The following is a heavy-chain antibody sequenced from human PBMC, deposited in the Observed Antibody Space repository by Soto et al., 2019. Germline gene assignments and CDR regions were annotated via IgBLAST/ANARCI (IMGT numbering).Heavy chain of an antibody. V-gene: IGHV5-51*04. CDR1: GYSFTTYW. J-gene: IGHJ4*02. CDR2: IYPGDSDT. Sequence: GEALKISFKVFGYSFTTYWIVRVRQMPGKGLEWMGIIYPGDSDTRYSPSFQGQVTISADKPISTAYLQWSSLKASDTAMYYGARRCGGDCSFDYWGQGTLVTVSS. D-gene: IGHD2-21*02. CDR3: ARRCGGDCSFDY.